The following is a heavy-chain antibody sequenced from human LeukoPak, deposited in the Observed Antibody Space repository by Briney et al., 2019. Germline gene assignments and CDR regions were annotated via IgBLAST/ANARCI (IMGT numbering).Heavy chain of an antibody. Sequence: PSETLSLTCTVSGGSISSSSYYWGWIRQPPGKGLEWIGSIYYSGSTYYNPSLKSRVTISVDTSENQFSLKLSSVTAADTAVYYCARHERSGLIAAAGFDYWGQGTLVTVSS. D-gene: IGHD6-13*01. V-gene: IGHV4-39*07. CDR1: GGSISSSSYY. CDR2: IYYSGST. CDR3: ARHERSGLIAAAGFDY. J-gene: IGHJ4*02.